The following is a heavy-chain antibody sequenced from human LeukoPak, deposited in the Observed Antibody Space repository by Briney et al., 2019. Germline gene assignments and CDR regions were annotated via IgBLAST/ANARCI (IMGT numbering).Heavy chain of an antibody. CDR1: GGSISSYY. J-gene: IGHJ4*02. D-gene: IGHD5-18*01. CDR2: IYYSGST. CDR3: ARHTASSPRGFYFDY. Sequence: SETLSLTCTVSGGSISSYYWSWIRQPPGKGLEWIGYIYYSGSTNYNPSLKSRVTISVDTSKNQFSLKLSSVTAADTAVYYCARHTASSPRGFYFDYWGQGTLVTVSS. V-gene: IGHV4-59*08.